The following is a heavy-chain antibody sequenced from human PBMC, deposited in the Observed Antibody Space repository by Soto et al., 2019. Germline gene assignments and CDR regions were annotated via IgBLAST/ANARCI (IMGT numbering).Heavy chain of an antibody. Sequence: EVQLVESGGGLVKPGGSLRISCAASGFAFSDYSINWVRQAPGKGLEWVSSISSLSTYIFYADSVKGRFTISRDNAKNSVYLQMNRLTAEDTAVYYCARAPDTSMVANDYWCQGTLVTVSS. CDR1: GFAFSDYS. CDR2: ISSLSTYI. D-gene: IGHD5-18*01. J-gene: IGHJ4*02. CDR3: ARAPDTSMVANDY. V-gene: IGHV3-21*01.